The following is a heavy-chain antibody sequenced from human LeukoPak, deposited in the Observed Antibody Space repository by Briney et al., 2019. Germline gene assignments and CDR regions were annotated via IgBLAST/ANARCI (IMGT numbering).Heavy chain of an antibody. CDR2: IYGIENT. CDR3: AGRGQRYFRD. Sequence: PSETLSLTCAVYGESFSDYYWSWIRQPPGKGLEWIGYIYGIENTDYNPSLKSRVTISLDTSKNQLSLNLTAVTAADTAVYYCAGRGQRYFRDWGQGTLVTVSS. V-gene: IGHV4-34*01. CDR1: GESFSDYY. J-gene: IGHJ1*01.